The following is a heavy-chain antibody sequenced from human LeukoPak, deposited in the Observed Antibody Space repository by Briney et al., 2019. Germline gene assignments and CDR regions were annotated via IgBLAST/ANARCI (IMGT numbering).Heavy chain of an antibody. Sequence: ASVKVSCKASGYTFTNYDINWLRQAPGQGLEWMGWMNPSTGQTGYAQKFQGRVTMTRITSISTLYMELSSLRSEDTAVYYCARDQAVAGKGAFDPWGQGTLVTVSS. CDR2: MNPSTGQT. CDR1: GYTFTNYD. D-gene: IGHD6-19*01. CDR3: ARDQAVAGKGAFDP. J-gene: IGHJ5*02. V-gene: IGHV1-8*01.